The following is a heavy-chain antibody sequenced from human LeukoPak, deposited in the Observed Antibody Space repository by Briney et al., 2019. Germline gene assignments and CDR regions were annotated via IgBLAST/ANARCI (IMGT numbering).Heavy chain of an antibody. D-gene: IGHD3-22*01. CDR1: GYTFTSYG. V-gene: IGHV1-18*01. J-gene: IGHJ4*02. CDR2: ISAYNGNT. Sequence: ASVKVSCKASGYTFTSYGISWVRQAPGQGLEWMGWISAYNGNTNYAQKLQGRVTMTTDTSTSTAYMELRSLRSDDTAVYYCARDRNYYDHNGNFDYWGQGTLVTVSS. CDR3: ARDRNYYDHNGNFDY.